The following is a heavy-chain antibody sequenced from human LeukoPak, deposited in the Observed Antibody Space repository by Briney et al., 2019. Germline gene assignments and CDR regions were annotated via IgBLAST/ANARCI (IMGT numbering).Heavy chain of an antibody. D-gene: IGHD3-10*01. CDR2: ISGSGGST. Sequence: PGGSLRLSCAASGFTFSSYAMSWVRQAPGKGLEWVSAISGSGGSTYYADSVKGRFTISRDNSKNTLYLQMNSLRAEDTAVYYCAKSRGSNRYYYYGMDVWGQGTTVTVSS. CDR1: GFTFSSYA. J-gene: IGHJ6*02. CDR3: AKSRGSNRYYYYGMDV. V-gene: IGHV3-23*01.